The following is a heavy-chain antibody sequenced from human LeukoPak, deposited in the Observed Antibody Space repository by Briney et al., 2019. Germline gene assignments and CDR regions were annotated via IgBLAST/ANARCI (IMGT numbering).Heavy chain of an antibody. J-gene: IGHJ3*02. V-gene: IGHV1-18*01. CDR3: ARDQSSGGGFYQDAFDI. D-gene: IGHD2-15*01. Sequence: ASVKVSCKASGYTFTSYGISWVRQAPGQGLEWMGWISAYNGNTNYAQKLQGRVTMTTDTSTSTAYMELRSLISDDTAVYYCARDQSSGGGFYQDAFDIWGQGTMVTVSS. CDR1: GYTFTSYG. CDR2: ISAYNGNT.